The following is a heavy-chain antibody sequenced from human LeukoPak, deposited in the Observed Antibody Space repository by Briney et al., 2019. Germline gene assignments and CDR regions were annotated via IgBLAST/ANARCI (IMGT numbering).Heavy chain of an antibody. CDR1: GFTFSNYG. V-gene: IGHV3-33*01. D-gene: IGHD6-19*01. CDR3: ARAFSSGWYDCLDY. Sequence: GGSLRLSCAASGFTFSNYGMHWVRQAPGKGLEWVAVIWYDGSNKYYADSVKGRFTISRDNSKNTLYLQMNSLRAEDTAVYYCARAFSSGWYDCLDYWGQGTLVTVSS. J-gene: IGHJ4*02. CDR2: IWYDGSNK.